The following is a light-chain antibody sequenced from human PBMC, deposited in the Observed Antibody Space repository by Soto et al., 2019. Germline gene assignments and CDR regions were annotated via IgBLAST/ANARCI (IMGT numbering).Light chain of an antibody. V-gene: IGKV3-20*01. Sequence: EIVVTQSPDTLSLSPGERATLSCRPSQSISNKFIAWYQQKPGQAPRLLIHVTSNRATGITDRFSGSGSGTDFTLTITRLEPEDFAVYFCQQYDVSPITFGLGTRLEIK. CDR2: VTS. CDR3: QQYDVSPIT. J-gene: IGKJ5*01. CDR1: QSISNKF.